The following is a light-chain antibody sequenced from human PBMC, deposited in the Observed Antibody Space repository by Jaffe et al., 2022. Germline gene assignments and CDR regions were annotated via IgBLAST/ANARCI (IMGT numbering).Light chain of an antibody. CDR2: DDS. V-gene: IGLV3-21*02. J-gene: IGLJ3*02. CDR1: NIGGKS. Sequence: SYVLTQPPSVSVAPGQTATITCGGNNIGGKSVHWYSQKPGQAPVLVVYDDSDRPSGIPERFSGSNSGNTATLTISRVEAGDEADYYCQVWDSSSDLLWVFGGGTKLTVL. CDR3: QVWDSSSDLLWV.